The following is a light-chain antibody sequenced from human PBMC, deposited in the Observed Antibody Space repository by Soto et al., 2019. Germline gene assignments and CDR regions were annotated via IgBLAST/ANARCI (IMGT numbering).Light chain of an antibody. CDR2: WAS. CDR1: QSVLYSSNNKNY. J-gene: IGKJ1*01. V-gene: IGKV4-1*01. Sequence: DIVMTQSPDSLAVSLGERATINCKSSQSVLYSSNNKNYLTWYQQKPGQPPKVLIYWASTRESGVPDRFSGSGSRTDFTLTISSLQAEDVAVYYCQQCYSNPRTFGQGTKVEIK. CDR3: QQCYSNPRT.